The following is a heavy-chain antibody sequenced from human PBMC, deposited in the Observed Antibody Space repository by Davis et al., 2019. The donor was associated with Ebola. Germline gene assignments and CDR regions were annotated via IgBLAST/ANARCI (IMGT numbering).Heavy chain of an antibody. J-gene: IGHJ6*02. CDR3: ARGPREGRIAVAGTWGTYYYYYGMDV. CDR1: GYTFTSYY. V-gene: IGHV1-46*01. CDR2: INPSGGST. D-gene: IGHD6-19*01. Sequence: AASVKVSCKASGYTFTSYYMHWVRQAPGQGLEWMGIINPSGGSTNYARKFQGRVTMTRDTSTSTVYMELSSLRSEDTAVYYCARGPREGRIAVAGTWGTYYYYYGMDVWGQGTTVTVSS.